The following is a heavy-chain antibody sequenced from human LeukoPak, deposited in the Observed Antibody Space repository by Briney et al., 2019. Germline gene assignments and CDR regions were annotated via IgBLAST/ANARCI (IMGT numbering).Heavy chain of an antibody. V-gene: IGHV1-18*01. CDR3: ARGHSSGRDYYFDY. Sequence: GASVKVSCKASGYTFTSYDINWVRQAPGQGLEWMGWISGYSGNTNYAQELQGGVTMTIDTSTGTAYMEVRSLRSDDTAVYYCARGHSSGRDYYFDYWGQGTLVTVSS. D-gene: IGHD6-19*01. CDR2: ISGYSGNT. CDR1: GYTFTSYD. J-gene: IGHJ4*02.